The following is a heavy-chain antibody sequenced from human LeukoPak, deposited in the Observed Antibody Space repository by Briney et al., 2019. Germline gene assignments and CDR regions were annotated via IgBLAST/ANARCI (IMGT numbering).Heavy chain of an antibody. V-gene: IGHV3-23*01. D-gene: IGHD4-17*01. CDR3: AKATSVTALFDY. Sequence: GGSLRLSCAASGFIFSSYGMTWVRQAPGKGLEWVSAISGSGSGGSTYYADSVKGRFTISRDNSKNTLYLQMNSLRVEDTAVYYCAKATSVTALFDYWGQGTLVTVSS. J-gene: IGHJ4*02. CDR1: GFIFSSYG. CDR2: ISGSGSGGST.